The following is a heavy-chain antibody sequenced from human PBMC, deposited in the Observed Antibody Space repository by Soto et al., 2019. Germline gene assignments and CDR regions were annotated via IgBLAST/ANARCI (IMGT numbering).Heavy chain of an antibody. V-gene: IGHV3-48*02. D-gene: IGHD6-13*01. CDR2: IRSSSGST. CDR1: GFSFSSYN. Sequence: GGSLRLSCATSGFSFSSYNMNWVRQAPGKGLEWVSYIRSSSGSTYYAASVKGRFTISRDNAKNSLYLQMNSLRDEDTTVYYCARDGGSSSWTDFDYWGQGTLVTVSS. J-gene: IGHJ4*02. CDR3: ARDGGSSSWTDFDY.